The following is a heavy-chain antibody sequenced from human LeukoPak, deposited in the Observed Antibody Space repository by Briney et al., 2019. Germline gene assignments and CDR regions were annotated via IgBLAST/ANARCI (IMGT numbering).Heavy chain of an antibody. CDR2: ISYDGSYK. V-gene: IGHV3-30*18. CDR3: AKDPRRYSRTGGYFDY. CDR1: GFTVSYYG. J-gene: IGHJ4*02. D-gene: IGHD6-13*01. Sequence: QAGGSLRLSCAAPGFTVSYYGMHWVRQAASKGLEWVAFISYDGSYKYYADSVKGRFTISRDNSKNTLYLQMNSLRAEDTAVYYCAKDPRRYSRTGGYFDYWGQGTLVTVSS.